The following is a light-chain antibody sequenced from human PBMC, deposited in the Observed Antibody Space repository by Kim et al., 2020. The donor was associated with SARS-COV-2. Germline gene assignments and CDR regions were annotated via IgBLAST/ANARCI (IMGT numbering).Light chain of an antibody. Sequence: DIQMTQSPSTLSVSVGDRVTITCRASQSIGTWLAWYQQKPGKAPRLLIYEASNLDSGVPSRFSGSGSGTEFTLTISSLQTDDFATYYWQQLNRGPGLAFGGGTKVDIK. V-gene: IGKV1-5*03. J-gene: IGKJ4*01. CDR3: QQLNRGPGLA. CDR2: EAS. CDR1: QSIGTW.